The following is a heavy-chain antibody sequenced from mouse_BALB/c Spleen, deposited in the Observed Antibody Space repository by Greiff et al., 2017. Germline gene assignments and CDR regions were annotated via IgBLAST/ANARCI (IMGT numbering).Heavy chain of an antibody. CDR1: GFSLTGYG. D-gene: IGHD1-2*01. CDR2: IWGDGST. V-gene: IGHV2-6-7*01. J-gene: IGHJ4*01. CDR3: ASPLLRPFYYAMDY. Sequence: VKLMESGPGLVAPSQSLSITCTVSGFSLTGYGVNWVRQPPGKGLEWLGMIWGDGSTDYNSALKSRLSISKDNSKSQVFLKMNSLQTDDTARYYCASPLLRPFYYAMDYWGQGTSVTVSS.